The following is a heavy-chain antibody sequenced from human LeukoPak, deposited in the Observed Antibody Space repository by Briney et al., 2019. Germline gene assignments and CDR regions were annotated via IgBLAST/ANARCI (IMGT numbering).Heavy chain of an antibody. CDR2: IYYSGST. CDR1: GGSISSSSYY. CDR3: ARGTNPLYNWQHEGFDY. Sequence: PSETLSLTCTVSGGSISSSSYYWGWIRQPPGKGLEWIGSIYYSGSTYYNPSLKSRVTISVDTSKNQFSLKLSSVTAADTAVYYCARGTNPLYNWQHEGFDYWGQGALIAVSS. J-gene: IGHJ4*02. D-gene: IGHD1-20*01. V-gene: IGHV4-39*01.